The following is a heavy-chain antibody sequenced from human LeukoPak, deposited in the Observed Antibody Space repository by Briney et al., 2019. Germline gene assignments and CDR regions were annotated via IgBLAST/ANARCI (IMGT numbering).Heavy chain of an antibody. CDR2: IYYSGST. V-gene: IGHV4-59*08. J-gene: IGHJ5*02. Sequence: SETLSLTCTVSGGSISSYYWSWIRQPPGKGLEWIGYIYYSGSTNYNPSLKSRVTISVDTSKNQFSLKLSSVTAADTAVYYCARHGGYGILTGYSKNWFDPWGQGTLVTVSS. CDR1: GGSISSYY. CDR3: ARHGGYGILTGYSKNWFDP. D-gene: IGHD3-9*01.